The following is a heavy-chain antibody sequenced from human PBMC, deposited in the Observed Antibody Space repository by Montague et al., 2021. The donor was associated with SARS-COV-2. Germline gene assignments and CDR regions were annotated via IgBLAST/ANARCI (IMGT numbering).Heavy chain of an antibody. J-gene: IGHJ5*02. CDR1: GGSISSSSYY. CDR2: IYYCGXT. Sequence: SETLSLTCTVSGGSISSSSYYWCWILQHPAKGLVWFGSIYYCGXTSYXXXXKXRVTISVDTSKDQFSLKLSSVTAADTTVYYCARDPRVVLAATIYNWFDPWGQGTLVTVSS. CDR3: ARDPRVVLAATIYNWFDP. V-gene: IGHV4-39*07. D-gene: IGHD2-15*01.